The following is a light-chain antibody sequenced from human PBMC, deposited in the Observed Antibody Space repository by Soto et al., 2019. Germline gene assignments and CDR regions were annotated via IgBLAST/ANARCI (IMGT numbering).Light chain of an antibody. CDR2: DAS. V-gene: IGKV1-5*01. Sequence: PRTQSPSTLSASIGDRVTITCRASQSINNRLAWYQQMPGKAPNLLIYDASSLESGVPSRFRGSGSETEFTLTISGLKPDDFATYYCQQFIDGWTFGQGTKVEIK. CDR3: QQFIDGWT. J-gene: IGKJ1*01. CDR1: QSINNR.